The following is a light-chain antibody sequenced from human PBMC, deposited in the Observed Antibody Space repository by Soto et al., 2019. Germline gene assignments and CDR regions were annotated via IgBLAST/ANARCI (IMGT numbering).Light chain of an antibody. J-gene: IGKJ1*01. Sequence: IVLTQSPGTLSLTPGERATLSCRVSQSVTSNYIAWYQQKPGQAPRLLIYGASSRATGIPDRFSGSGSGTDFTLTISRLEPADFAVYYCQRYGSSRPWTFGQGTKVDIK. CDR3: QRYGSSRPWT. CDR2: GAS. CDR1: QSVTSNY. V-gene: IGKV3-20*01.